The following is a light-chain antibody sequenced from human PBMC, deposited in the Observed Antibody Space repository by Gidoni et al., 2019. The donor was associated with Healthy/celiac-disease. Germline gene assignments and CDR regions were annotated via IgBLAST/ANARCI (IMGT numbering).Light chain of an antibody. V-gene: IGLV3-1*01. J-gene: IGLJ2*01. Sequence: SYELTQPPSVSVSPGQTATITCSGDELGRKTASWYQQRTGQSPVLLMFEDEKRPSGIPARFSGSTSGNTATLTISGTQDIDEADYFCQAWDSGTVIFGGGTKLTV. CDR1: ELGRKT. CDR3: QAWDSGTVI. CDR2: EDE.